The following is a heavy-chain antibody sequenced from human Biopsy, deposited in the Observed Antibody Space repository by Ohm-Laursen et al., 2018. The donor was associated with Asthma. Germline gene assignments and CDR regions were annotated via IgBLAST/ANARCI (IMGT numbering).Heavy chain of an antibody. CDR3: VRHQYSSSWSTFDY. V-gene: IGHV4-39*01. CDR2: MYHSGSP. Sequence: TLSLTCTVSGGSITSSSYYWGWIRQPPGKGMEWIGSMYHSGSPYYHPSLKSRATISVDTSKNQLSLKMSSVSAADTAVYFCVRHQYSSSWSTFDYWGQGALVTVSS. CDR1: GGSITSSSYY. J-gene: IGHJ4*02. D-gene: IGHD3-22*01.